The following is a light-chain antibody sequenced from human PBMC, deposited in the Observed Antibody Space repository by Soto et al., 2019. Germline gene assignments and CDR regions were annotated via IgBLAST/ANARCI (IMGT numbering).Light chain of an antibody. CDR1: RTINTY. CDR2: GAS. Sequence: DVRMTQSPSSLSASVGDTITITCRASRTINTYLNWFQQKPGEPPRLLIYGASTLHDWDPSRFSCSGSGADFTLTICSLLPEDFASYHCQQTYSGVSFRGGTKV. CDR3: QQTYSGVS. J-gene: IGKJ4*02. V-gene: IGKV1-39*01.